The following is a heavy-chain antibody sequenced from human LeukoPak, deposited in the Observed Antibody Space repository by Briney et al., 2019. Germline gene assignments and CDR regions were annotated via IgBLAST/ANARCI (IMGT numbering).Heavy chain of an antibody. CDR3: ARSALAFGEDYYYYGMDV. J-gene: IGHJ6*02. Sequence: GASVKVSCKASGYTFTSYGISWVRQAPGQGLEWMGWISAYNGNTNYAQKLQGRATMTTDTSTSTAYMELRSLRSDDTAVYYCARSALAFGEDYYYYGMDVWGQGTTVTVSS. D-gene: IGHD3-10*01. CDR1: GYTFTSYG. CDR2: ISAYNGNT. V-gene: IGHV1-18*01.